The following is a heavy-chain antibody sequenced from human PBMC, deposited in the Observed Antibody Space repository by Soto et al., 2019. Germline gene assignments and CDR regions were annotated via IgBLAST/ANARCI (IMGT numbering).Heavy chain of an antibody. CDR3: AKAYFVWSSEQPYYFDY. CDR1: GFTFSNYA. V-gene: IGHV3-23*01. CDR2: SSGSGGRS. J-gene: IGHJ4*02. Sequence: EVQLLDSGGGLVQPGGSLRLSCAASGFTFSNYAMTWVRQGPGKGLEWVSGSSGSGGRSYYADSVKGRFTISRDNSKSTLYLQMNSLRAEDTAVYYCAKAYFVWSSEQPYYFDYWGQGTLVTVSS. D-gene: IGHD3-16*01.